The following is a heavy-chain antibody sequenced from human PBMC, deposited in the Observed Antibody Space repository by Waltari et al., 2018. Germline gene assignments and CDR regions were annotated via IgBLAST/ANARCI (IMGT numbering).Heavy chain of an antibody. V-gene: IGHV4-39*07. D-gene: IGHD5-12*01. Sequence: QLQLQESGPGLVTPSETLSLPCIVSGGSIRRSSYSWGWIRPPPGKGLDWIATIYYSGSNTYYNPSLQSRVTISIDTSKNQFPLKLSSVTAADTAVYYCARLGDGYNDRYFDYWGQGTLVTVSS. CDR1: GGSIRRSSYS. CDR2: IYYSGSNT. CDR3: ARLGDGYNDRYFDY. J-gene: IGHJ4*02.